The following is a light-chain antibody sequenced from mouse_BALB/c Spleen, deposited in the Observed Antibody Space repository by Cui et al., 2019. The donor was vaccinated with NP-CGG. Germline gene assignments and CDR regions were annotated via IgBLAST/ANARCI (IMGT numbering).Light chain of an antibody. Sequence: AVVTQESAITTSPGGTVTLPCRPSTGAVTTSNYANGVQEKPDHLFTGLIGGTNNRAPGVAARFSGSLIGDKAALTITGAQTEDEAIYFCALWYSNHWVFGGGTKLTVL. J-gene: IGLJ1*01. CDR2: GTN. V-gene: IGLV1*01. CDR3: ALWYSNHWV. CDR1: TGAVTTSNY.